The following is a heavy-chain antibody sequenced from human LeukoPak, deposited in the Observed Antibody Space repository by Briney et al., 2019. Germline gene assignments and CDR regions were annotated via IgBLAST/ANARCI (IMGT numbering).Heavy chain of an antibody. V-gene: IGHV1-2*02. CDR1: GYTFTGYY. J-gene: IGHJ4*02. CDR2: INPNSGGT. D-gene: IGHD5-12*01. Sequence: ASVKLSCKASGYTFTGYYIHWVRQAPGQRLGWMGWINPNSGGTNYAQKFQGRVTMTRDTSISTAYMELSRLRSDDTAVYYCARTGVDIVATIGDYWGQGTLVTVSS. CDR3: ARTGVDIVATIGDY.